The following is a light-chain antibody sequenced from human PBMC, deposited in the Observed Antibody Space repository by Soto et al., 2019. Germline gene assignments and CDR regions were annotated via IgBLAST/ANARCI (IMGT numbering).Light chain of an antibody. CDR1: SSDIGAYNY. V-gene: IGLV2-8*01. Sequence: QSALAQPPSASGSPGQSVTISCTGTSSDIGAYNYVSWYQQYPGKAPNLIIYDVNQRPSGVPDRFSGSKSGNTASLTVSGLQADDEDVYYCNSFAGGAHVVFGGGTKLTVL. J-gene: IGLJ2*01. CDR2: DVN. CDR3: NSFAGGAHVV.